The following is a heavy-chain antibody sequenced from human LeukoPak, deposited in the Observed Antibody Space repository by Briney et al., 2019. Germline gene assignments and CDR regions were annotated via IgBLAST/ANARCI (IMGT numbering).Heavy chain of an antibody. CDR1: GFTFDDYT. CDR2: ISWDGGST. CDR3: AKKKASETVAGPYFDY. Sequence: GGSLRLSCAASGFTFDDYTMHWVRQAPGKGLEWVSLISWDGGSTYYADSVKGRFTISRDNSKNSLYLQMNSLRTEDTALYYCAKKKASETVAGPYFDYWGQGTLVTVSS. V-gene: IGHV3-43*01. J-gene: IGHJ4*02. D-gene: IGHD6-19*01.